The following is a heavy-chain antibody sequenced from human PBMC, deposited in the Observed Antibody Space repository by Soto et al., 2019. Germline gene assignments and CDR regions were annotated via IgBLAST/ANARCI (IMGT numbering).Heavy chain of an antibody. V-gene: IGHV1-18*04. CDR3: ARWISGGYSDWFDP. CDR1: GYNFMRYG. J-gene: IGHJ5*02. Sequence: QVQLVQSGAEVKKPGASVKVSCKASGYNFMRYGFTWVRQAPGQGLEWMGWINVDNGETKYPQKIQGRVTMTTDTSTSTGYRELRSLTSDDTAVYYCARWISGGYSDWFDPWGHGTLVTVSS. CDR2: INVDNGET. D-gene: IGHD1-26*01.